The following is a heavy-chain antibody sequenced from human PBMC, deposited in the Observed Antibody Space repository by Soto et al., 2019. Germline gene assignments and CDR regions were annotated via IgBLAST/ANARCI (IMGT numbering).Heavy chain of an antibody. V-gene: IGHV3-74*01. CDR2: INSDGSST. J-gene: IGHJ4*02. Sequence: GSLRLSCAASGFTFSSYWMHWVRQAPGKGLVWVSRINSDGSSTSYADSVKGRFTISRDNAKNSLYMEMNSLRAEDTAVYYCVREGVLTGYYFDYWGQGALVTVSS. D-gene: IGHD3-9*01. CDR3: VREGVLTGYYFDY. CDR1: GFTFSSYW.